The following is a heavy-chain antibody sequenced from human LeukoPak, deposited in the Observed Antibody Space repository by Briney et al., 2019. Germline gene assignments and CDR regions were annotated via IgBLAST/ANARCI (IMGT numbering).Heavy chain of an antibody. CDR2: IYYSGST. J-gene: IGHJ4*02. D-gene: IGHD2-15*01. CDR1: GGSISSYY. V-gene: IGHV4-59*01. Sequence: SETLSLTCTVSGGSISSYYWSWIRQPPGKGVEWIGYIYYSGSTNYNPSLKSRVTISVDTSKNQFSLKLSSVTAADTAVYYCARSGYCSGGSCSKDYWGQGTLVTVSS. CDR3: ARSGYCSGGSCSKDY.